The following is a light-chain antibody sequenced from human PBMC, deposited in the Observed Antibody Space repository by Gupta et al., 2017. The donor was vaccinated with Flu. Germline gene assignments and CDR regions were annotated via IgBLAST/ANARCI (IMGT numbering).Light chain of an antibody. CDR3: LQDGMYPYT. V-gene: IGKV1-33*01. J-gene: IGKJ2*01. Sequence: PSSLPASVVARITITSQANNDIRFYLNWYQQKPGKAPELLIFDVSNLNRGVPSRFSGSGSETKFTFTITRLQPEDFATYYCLQDGMYPYTFGRGTKVETK. CDR1: NDIRFY. CDR2: DVS.